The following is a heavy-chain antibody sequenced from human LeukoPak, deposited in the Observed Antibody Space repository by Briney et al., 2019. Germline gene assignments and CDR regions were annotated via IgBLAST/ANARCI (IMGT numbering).Heavy chain of an antibody. D-gene: IGHD3-22*01. CDR2: IIPILGTA. J-gene: IGHJ6*02. Sequence: ASVKVSCKASGGTFSSYAISWVRQAPGQGLEWMGRIIPILGTANYAQKFQGRVTITADKSTSTAYMELSSLRSEDTAVYYCARLAYDSSGYYPKNYYYYYGMDVWGQGTTVTVSS. V-gene: IGHV1-69*04. CDR1: GGTFSSYA. CDR3: ARLAYDSSGYYPKNYYYYYGMDV.